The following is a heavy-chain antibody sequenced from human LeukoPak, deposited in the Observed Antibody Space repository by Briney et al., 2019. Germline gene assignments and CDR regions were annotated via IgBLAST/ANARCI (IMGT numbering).Heavy chain of an antibody. V-gene: IGHV3-23*01. CDR2: TSGSGGST. CDR1: GFTFSSYA. CDR3: AKALMYYDSSGYLGY. Sequence: GGSLRLSCAASGFTFSSYAMSWVRQAPGKGLEWVSATSGSGGSTYYADSVKGRFTISRDNSKNTLYLQMNSLRAEDTAVYYCAKALMYYDSSGYLGYWGQGTLVTVSS. D-gene: IGHD3-22*01. J-gene: IGHJ4*02.